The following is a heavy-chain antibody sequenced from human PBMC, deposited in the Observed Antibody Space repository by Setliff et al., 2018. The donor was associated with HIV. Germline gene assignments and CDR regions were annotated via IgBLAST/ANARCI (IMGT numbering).Heavy chain of an antibody. J-gene: IGHJ5*02. CDR2: VYYTGKT. D-gene: IGHD4-4*01. Sequence: PSETLSLTCAVYGGSFSGYYWSWIRQPPGKGLEWIGYVYYTGKTYYNPSLESRISMSVDTSKNQFSLKLTSVTAADTAIYYCARDLTSNSNCFEPWGQGTQVTAPQ. V-gene: IGHV4-34*09. CDR1: GGSFSGYY. CDR3: ARDLTSNSNCFEP.